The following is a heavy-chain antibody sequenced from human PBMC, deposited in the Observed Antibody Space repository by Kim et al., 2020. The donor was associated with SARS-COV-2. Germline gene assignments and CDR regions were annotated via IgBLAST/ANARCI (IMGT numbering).Heavy chain of an antibody. Sequence: ASVKVSCKASGYTFTSYDINWVRQATGQGLEWMGWMNPNSGNTGYAQKFQGRVTMTRNTSISTAYMELSSLRSEDTAVYYCARGHSSYDILSGANWLDAWGQGTLVTVSS. CDR2: MNPNSGNT. CDR3: ARGHSSYDILSGANWLDA. J-gene: IGHJ5*02. D-gene: IGHD3-9*01. V-gene: IGHV1-8*01. CDR1: GYTFTSYD.